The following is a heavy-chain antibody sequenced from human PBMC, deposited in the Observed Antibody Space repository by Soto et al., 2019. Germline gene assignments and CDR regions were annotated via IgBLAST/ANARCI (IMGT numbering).Heavy chain of an antibody. J-gene: IGHJ4*02. V-gene: IGHV3-30*03. D-gene: IGHD6-13*01. Sequence: QVQLVESGGGVVQPGRSLRLSCAASGFTFNNFDMHWVRQAPGKGLEWVAVMSSDGSNKFYADSVKGRFAISRDNSKNTVYLQMNSLRAEDTAVYYCARPHSGIWRGGIDYWGQGTLVTVSS. CDR2: MSSDGSNK. CDR3: ARPHSGIWRGGIDY. CDR1: GFTFNNFD.